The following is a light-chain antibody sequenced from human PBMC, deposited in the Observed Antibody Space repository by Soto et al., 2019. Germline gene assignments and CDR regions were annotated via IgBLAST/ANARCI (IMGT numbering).Light chain of an antibody. CDR3: AAWDDSLNGHV. CDR1: SSNIGSRT. J-gene: IGLJ2*01. V-gene: IGLV1-44*01. CDR2: SST. Sequence: QSVLTQTPSASGTPGQRITISCSGSSSNIGSRTVNWYQQFPGTAPKVLIYSSTQRPSGVPDRFSASKSGTTASLAISGLQSEDEADYYCAAWDDSLNGHVFGGGTKVTVL.